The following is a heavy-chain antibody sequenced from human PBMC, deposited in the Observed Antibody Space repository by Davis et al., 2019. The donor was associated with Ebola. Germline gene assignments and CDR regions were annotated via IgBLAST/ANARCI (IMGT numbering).Heavy chain of an antibody. Sequence: ASVKVSCKASGCTFSSYDINWVRQATGQGLEWMGGFDPEDGETIYAQKFQGRVTMTEDTSTDTAYMELSSLRSEDTAVYYCATEIQDPNYYDSSGYYFDYWGQGTLVTVSS. V-gene: IGHV1-24*01. CDR3: ATEIQDPNYYDSSGYYFDY. CDR2: FDPEDGET. CDR1: GCTFSSYD. J-gene: IGHJ4*02. D-gene: IGHD3-22*01.